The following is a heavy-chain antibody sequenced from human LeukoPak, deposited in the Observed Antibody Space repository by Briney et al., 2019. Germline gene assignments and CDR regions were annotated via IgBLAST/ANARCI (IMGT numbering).Heavy chain of an antibody. J-gene: IGHJ4*02. Sequence: QPGGSLRLSCAASGFTFSSYAMSWVRQAPGKGLEWVSAISGSGGSTYYADSVKGRFNISRDNSKNTLYLQMNSLRAEDTAVYYCAKDYGYSYGLGFDYWGQGTLVTVSS. CDR1: GFTFSSYA. CDR2: ISGSGGST. CDR3: AKDYGYSYGLGFDY. V-gene: IGHV3-23*01. D-gene: IGHD5-18*01.